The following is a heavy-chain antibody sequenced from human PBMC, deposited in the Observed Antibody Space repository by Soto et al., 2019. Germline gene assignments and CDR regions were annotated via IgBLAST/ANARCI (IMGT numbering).Heavy chain of an antibody. Sequence: QLHLVQSGAEVKKPGSSVKVSCKGSGETFRRYALSWVRQAPGQGLEWMGGIIPMLNRPNYAQRFQGRVIISANESTNTAYMELLSLRSEDTAVYYCATIGLDVDFWGQGTSVIVSS. J-gene: IGHJ4*02. CDR2: IIPMLNRP. V-gene: IGHV1-69*01. CDR1: GETFRRYA. CDR3: ATIGLDVDF.